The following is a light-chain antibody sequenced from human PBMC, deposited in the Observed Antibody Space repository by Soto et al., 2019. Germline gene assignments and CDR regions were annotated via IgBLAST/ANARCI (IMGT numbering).Light chain of an antibody. CDR3: QQYGTSPVT. V-gene: IGKV3-20*01. Sequence: ESVLTQSPGTLSLSPGERATLSCRASQSVISNFLAGYQQKPGQAPRLLIYGASSRATGIPDGFSGSGSGTDFILSSTRLEPEDFAVYFCQQYGTSPVTFGGGTKVEI. J-gene: IGKJ4*01. CDR1: QSVISNF. CDR2: GAS.